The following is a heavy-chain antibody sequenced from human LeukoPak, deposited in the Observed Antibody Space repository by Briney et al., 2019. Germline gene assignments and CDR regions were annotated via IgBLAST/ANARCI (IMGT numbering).Heavy chain of an antibody. D-gene: IGHD3-16*01. CDR2: IRYDGSNK. CDR3: ATIPHAWGGSNWFDP. CDR1: GFTFSSYG. J-gene: IGHJ5*02. Sequence: GGSLRLSCAASGFTFSSYGMHWVRQAPGKGLEWVAFIRYDGSNKYYADSVKGRFTISRDNSKNTLYLQMNSLRAEDTAVYYCATIPHAWGGSNWFDPWGQGTLVTVSS. V-gene: IGHV3-30*02.